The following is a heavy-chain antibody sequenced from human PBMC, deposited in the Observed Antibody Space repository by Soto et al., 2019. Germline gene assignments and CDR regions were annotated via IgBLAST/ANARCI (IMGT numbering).Heavy chain of an antibody. CDR3: ARDGDSSGYYHYSKYYYYGMDV. CDR2: ISSDGSSR. J-gene: IGHJ6*02. V-gene: IGHV3-74*01. Sequence: PGGSLRLSCRDSGFTFSSYWMHWVRQVPGKGLEWVSRISSDGSSRSYVDSVKGRFTISRDNAKNTLYLQMNSLRAEDTAVYYCARDGDSSGYYHYSKYYYYGMDVWGQGTTVTVSS. D-gene: IGHD3-22*01. CDR1: GFTFSSYW.